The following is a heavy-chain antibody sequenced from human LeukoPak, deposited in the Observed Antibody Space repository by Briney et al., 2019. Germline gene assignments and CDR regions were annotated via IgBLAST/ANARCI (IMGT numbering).Heavy chain of an antibody. CDR2: ITSGFTA. CDR1: GLTFSDYA. J-gene: IGHJ4*02. V-gene: IGHV3-23*01. D-gene: IGHD1-26*01. CDR3: AKDYSDSRVGDVFLEY. Sequence: PGGSLRLSCAASGLTFSDYAMSWVRQAPGKGLEWVSGITSGFTAHDADSVKGRFTISRDNFRNTFHLQMNNLRAEDTAVYYCAKDYSDSRVGDVFLEYWGQGTLVTVSS.